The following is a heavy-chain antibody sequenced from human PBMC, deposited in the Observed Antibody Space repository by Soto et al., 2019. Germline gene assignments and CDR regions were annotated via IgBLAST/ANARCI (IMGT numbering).Heavy chain of an antibody. J-gene: IGHJ6*02. Sequence: GGSLRLSCAASGFTFSSYEMNWVRQAPGKGLEWVSATSLSGDSTYFADSVKGRFMISRDNSKNTLYLQMNSLRAEDTAIYHCARTLAVAVPWYYGMDVWGQGTTVTVS. CDR2: TSLSGDST. D-gene: IGHD6-19*01. CDR1: GFTFSSYE. CDR3: ARTLAVAVPWYYGMDV. V-gene: IGHV3-23*01.